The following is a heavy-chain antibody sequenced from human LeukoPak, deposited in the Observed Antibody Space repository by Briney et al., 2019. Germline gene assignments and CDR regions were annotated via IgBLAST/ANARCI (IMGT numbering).Heavy chain of an antibody. D-gene: IGHD3-10*01. CDR2: FYNSGSS. J-gene: IGHJ5*02. Sequence: PSETLSLTCTVSGGSISDYYRGWIRQPPGKGLEWIGYFYNSGSSTYNPSLKSRVTISLDTSKNQFSLKLTSVTAADTAVYFCARGVVAMVRGVMNWFDPWGQGTLVTVSS. CDR1: GGSISDYY. V-gene: IGHV4-59*12. CDR3: ARGVVAMVRGVMNWFDP.